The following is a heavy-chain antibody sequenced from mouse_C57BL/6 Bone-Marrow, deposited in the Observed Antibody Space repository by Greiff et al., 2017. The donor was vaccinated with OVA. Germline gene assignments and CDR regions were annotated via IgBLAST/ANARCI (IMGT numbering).Heavy chain of an antibody. D-gene: IGHD3-3*01. CDR1: GYTFTSYT. J-gene: IGHJ2*01. V-gene: IGHV1-4*01. CDR3: ARRALISY. Sequence: VQLVESGAELARPGASVKMSCKASGYTFTSYTMHWVKQRPGQGLEWIGYINPSSGYTKYNQKFKDKATLTADKSSSTAYMQLSSLTSEDSAVYYCARRALISYWGQGTTLTVSS. CDR2: INPSSGYT.